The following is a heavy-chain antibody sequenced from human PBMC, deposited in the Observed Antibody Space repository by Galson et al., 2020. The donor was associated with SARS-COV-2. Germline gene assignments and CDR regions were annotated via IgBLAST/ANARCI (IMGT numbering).Heavy chain of an antibody. J-gene: IGHJ6*03. D-gene: IGHD2-15*01. CDR1: GFTFSLDG. CDR2: ISHDGSEQ. Sequence: GGSLRLSCVASGFTFSLDGMHWVRQRPGKGLEWVAIISHDGSEQKYADSVRGRFTISRDNAKNTLFLQMNNLKDEDTALYFCAKGCRAAGFCYYMDSGGKGTTVTVAS. CDR3: AKGCRAAGFCYYMDS. V-gene: IGHV3-30*18.